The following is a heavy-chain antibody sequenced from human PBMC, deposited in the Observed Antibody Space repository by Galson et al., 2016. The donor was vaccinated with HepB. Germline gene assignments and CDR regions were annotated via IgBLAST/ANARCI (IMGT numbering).Heavy chain of an antibody. CDR1: GFIFGNSG. CDR2: GNYSSSS. V-gene: IGHV4-59*01. J-gene: IGHJ3*01. Sequence: LRLSCAASGFIFGNSGMSWIRQPPGKGLECLGHGNYSSSSKYTPSLSRRVAISVDTSKSPLSLKLSSVTAADTAVYYCAILTYSHAFNRWGQGTLVTVSS. CDR3: AILTYSHAFNR. D-gene: IGHD3-9*01.